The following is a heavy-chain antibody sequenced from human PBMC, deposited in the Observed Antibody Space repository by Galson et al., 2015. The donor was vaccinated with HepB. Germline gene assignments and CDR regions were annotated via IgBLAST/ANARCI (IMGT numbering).Heavy chain of an antibody. CDR1: GYTFTSYA. CDR2: INTNTGNP. V-gene: IGHV7-4-1*02. J-gene: IGHJ4*02. CDR3: ARPYSSGWYPEDYFDY. Sequence: SVKVSCKASGYTFTSYAMNWVRQAPGQGLEWMGWINTNTGNPTYAQGFTGRFVFSLDTSVSTAYLQISSLKAEDTAVYYCARPYSSGWYPEDYFDYWGQGTLVTVSS. D-gene: IGHD6-19*01.